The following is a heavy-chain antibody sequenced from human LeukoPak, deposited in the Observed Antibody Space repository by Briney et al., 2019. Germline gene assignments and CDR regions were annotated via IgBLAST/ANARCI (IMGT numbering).Heavy chain of an antibody. CDR1: GVTVGNNY. J-gene: IGHJ4*02. D-gene: IGHD6-13*01. V-gene: IGHV3-66*01. CDR2: IYSGGAT. CDR3: ARDPSAVALGTYG. Sequence: GGSLRLSCTASGVTVGNNYMIWVRQAPGKGLEWVSRIYSGGATNYADSVKGRFTISRDSSKNTLFLQLNSLRAEDTAVYYCARDPSAVALGTYGWGQGTLVTVSS.